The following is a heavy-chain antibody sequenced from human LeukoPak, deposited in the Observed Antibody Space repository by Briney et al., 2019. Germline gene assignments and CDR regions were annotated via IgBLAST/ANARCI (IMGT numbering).Heavy chain of an antibody. J-gene: IGHJ4*02. V-gene: IGHV3-66*02. Sequence: GGSLSLSCAASGFTVSTTYMTWVRQAPGKGLEWVSGIYSGGNTYHTDSVKGRFTIFRDNPENTLYLQMNSLRAEDTAVYYCASNGGNSGTFLQLDYWGQGTLVTVSS. CDR1: GFTVSTTY. D-gene: IGHD1-26*01. CDR3: ASNGGNSGTFLQLDY. CDR2: IYSGGNT.